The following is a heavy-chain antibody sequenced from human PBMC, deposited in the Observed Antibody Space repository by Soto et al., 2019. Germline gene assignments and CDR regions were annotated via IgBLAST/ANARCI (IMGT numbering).Heavy chain of an antibody. Sequence: QVQLVESGGGVVQPGRSLRLSCAASGFIFSTYGMHWVRQAPGKGLEWVAVISYDGSNQDYADSVKGRFTISRDNSKNTLYLQMNSLRVEDTAVYYCTNDSSGYHYYGMDVWGQGTTVTVSS. CDR3: TNDSSGYHYYGMDV. J-gene: IGHJ6*02. V-gene: IGHV3-30*18. CDR2: ISYDGSNQ. D-gene: IGHD6-13*01. CDR1: GFIFSTYG.